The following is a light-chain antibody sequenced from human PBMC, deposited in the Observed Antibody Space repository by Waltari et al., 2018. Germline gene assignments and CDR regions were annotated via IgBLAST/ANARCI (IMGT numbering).Light chain of an antibody. V-gene: IGKV3-20*01. CDR1: QSVSSSY. J-gene: IGKJ1*01. Sequence: EIVLTQSPGTLSLSPGERATLSCRASQSVSSSYLAWYQQTPGQAPRLLSYGASSRATGIPDRFSGSGSGTDFTLTISRLEPEDFAVYYCQQYGSSPGTFGPGTKVEIK. CDR3: QQYGSSPGT. CDR2: GAS.